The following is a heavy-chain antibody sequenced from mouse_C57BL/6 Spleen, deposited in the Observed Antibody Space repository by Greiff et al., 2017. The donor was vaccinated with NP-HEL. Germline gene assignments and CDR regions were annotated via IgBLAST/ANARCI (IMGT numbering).Heavy chain of an antibody. D-gene: IGHD1-1*01. CDR1: GYTFTSYW. CDR3: APLSTVVATRYFDV. J-gene: IGHJ1*03. CDR2: IDPSDSET. V-gene: IGHV1-52*01. Sequence: QVQLQQPGAELVRPGSSVKLSCKASGYTFTSYWMHWVKQRPIQGLEWIGNIDPSDSETHYNQKFKDKATLTVDKSSSTAYMQLSSLTSEDSAVYYCAPLSTVVATRYFDVWGTGTTVTVSS.